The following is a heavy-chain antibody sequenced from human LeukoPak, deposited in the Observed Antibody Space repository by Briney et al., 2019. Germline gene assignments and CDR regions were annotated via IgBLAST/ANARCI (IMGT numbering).Heavy chain of an antibody. CDR3: ARGEIHLFDY. V-gene: IGHV4-59*01. CDR2: IYYSGST. CDR1: GGSISSYY. J-gene: IGHJ4*02. D-gene: IGHD5-18*01. Sequence: SETLSLTCTVSGGSISSYYWSWIRQPPGKGLEWIGYIYYSGSTNYNPSLKSRVTISVDTSKNQFSLKLSSVTAADTAVYYCARGEIHLFDYWGQGTLVTVSS.